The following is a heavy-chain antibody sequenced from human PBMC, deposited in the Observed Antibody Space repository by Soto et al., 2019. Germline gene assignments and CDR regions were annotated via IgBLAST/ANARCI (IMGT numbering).Heavy chain of an antibody. CDR3: ARDRGDIPIADY. J-gene: IGHJ4*02. CDR1: GDSVSRNTAA. V-gene: IGHV6-1*01. Sequence: SQTLSLTCGISGDSVSRNTAAWNWIRQSPSRGLEWLGRTYYRSKWYNDYAESAKSRITINADTSKNQFSLQLNSVTPEDTAVYYCARDRGDIPIADYWGQETPVTVSS. CDR2: TYYRSKWYN. D-gene: IGHD2-21*02.